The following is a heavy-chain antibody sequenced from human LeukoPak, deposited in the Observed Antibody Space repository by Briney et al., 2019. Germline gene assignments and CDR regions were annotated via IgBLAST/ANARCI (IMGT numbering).Heavy chain of an antibody. Sequence: SETQSLTCTVSGGSISSYYWRWIRQPPGKGLEWIGYIYYSGSTNYNPSLKSRVTISVDTSKNQFSLKLSSVTAADTAVYYCASALSSVGYCSSTSCYATGRYYYGMDVWGQGTTVTVSS. CDR3: ASALSSVGYCSSTSCYATGRYYYGMDV. J-gene: IGHJ6*02. V-gene: IGHV4-59*01. CDR2: IYYSGST. D-gene: IGHD2-2*01. CDR1: GGSISSYY.